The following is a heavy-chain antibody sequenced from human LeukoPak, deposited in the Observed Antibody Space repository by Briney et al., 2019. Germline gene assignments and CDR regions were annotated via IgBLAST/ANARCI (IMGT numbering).Heavy chain of an antibody. CDR2: INPYSGGT. V-gene: IGHV1-2*02. CDR3: ARGPHWDPHFDY. Sequence: ASVKVSCKASGYTFSDYYLHWLRQAPGQGLEWMGWINPYSGGTNYAQKFQGRVTMTRDTSISTAYMELSRLRSDDTAVYYCARGPHWDPHFDYWGQGTLVTVSS. J-gene: IGHJ4*02. CDR1: GYTFSDYY. D-gene: IGHD7-27*01.